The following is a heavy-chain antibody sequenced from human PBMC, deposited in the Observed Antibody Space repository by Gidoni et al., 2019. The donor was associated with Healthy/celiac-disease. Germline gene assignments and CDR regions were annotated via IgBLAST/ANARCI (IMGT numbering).Heavy chain of an antibody. D-gene: IGHD6-13*01. CDR1: GGSFSGYY. Sequence: QVQLQQWGAGLLKPSETLSLTCPVYGGSFSGYYWSWIRQPPGKGLEWIGEINHSGSTNYNPSLKSRVTISVDTSKNQFSLKLSSVTAADTAVYYCARGRGRQQLSIYYYGMDVWGQGTTVTVSS. J-gene: IGHJ6*02. CDR3: ARGRGRQQLSIYYYGMDV. V-gene: IGHV4-34*01. CDR2: INHSGST.